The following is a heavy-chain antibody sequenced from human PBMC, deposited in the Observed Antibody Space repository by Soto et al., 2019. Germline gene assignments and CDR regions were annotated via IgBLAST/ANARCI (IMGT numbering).Heavy chain of an antibody. D-gene: IGHD1-26*01. CDR3: ARDQYSGSYYVVGAFDI. V-gene: IGHV3-30-3*01. J-gene: IGHJ3*02. Sequence: QVQLVESGGGVVQPGRSLRLSCAASGFTFSSYAMHWVRQAPGKGLEWVAVISYDGSNKYYADSVKGRFTISRDNSENTLYLQMNSLRAEDTAVYYCARDQYSGSYYVVGAFDIWGQGPIVTVAS. CDR2: ISYDGSNK. CDR1: GFTFSSYA.